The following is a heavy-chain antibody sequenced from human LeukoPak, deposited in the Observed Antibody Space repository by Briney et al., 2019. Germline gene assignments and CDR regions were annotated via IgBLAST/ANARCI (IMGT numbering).Heavy chain of an antibody. D-gene: IGHD3-10*01. CDR1: GRSFSGYY. V-gene: IGHV4-34*01. J-gene: IGHJ6*03. Sequence: SETLSLTCAVYGRSFSGYYWSWIRQPPGKGLEWIGEINHSGSTNYNPSLESRVTISVDTSKNQFSLKLSSVTAADTAVYYCARGYGSGSYYNKRYYYYYYMDVWGKGTTVTVSS. CDR3: ARGYGSGSYYNKRYYYYYYMDV. CDR2: INHSGST.